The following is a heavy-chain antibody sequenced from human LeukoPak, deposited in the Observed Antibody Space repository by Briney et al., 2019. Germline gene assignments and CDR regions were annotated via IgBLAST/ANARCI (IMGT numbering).Heavy chain of an antibody. CDR2: INPNSGDT. J-gene: IGHJ4*02. D-gene: IGHD1-26*01. V-gene: IGHV1-2*02. CDR3: TRGRGSYCFDY. CDR1: GYTFTGYY. Sequence: ASVKVSCKASGYTFTGYYMHWARQAPGQGLEWMGWINPNSGDTNYAQKFQGRVTMTRDTSISTAYMELSRLRSDDTAVYYCTRGRGSYCFDYWGQGTLVTVSS.